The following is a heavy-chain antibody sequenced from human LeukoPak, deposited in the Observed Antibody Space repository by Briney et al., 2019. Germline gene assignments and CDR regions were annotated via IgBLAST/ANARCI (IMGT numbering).Heavy chain of an antibody. J-gene: IGHJ6*03. CDR1: GGTFSSYA. Sequence: SVKVSCKASGGTFSSYAINWVRQAPGQGLEWMGGIIPIFGTANSAQKFQGRVTITADESTSTAYMELSSLRSEDTAVYYCAREWRFQGSGSYYTPYYYMDVWGKGTTVTVSS. V-gene: IGHV1-69*13. CDR3: AREWRFQGSGSYYTPYYYMDV. D-gene: IGHD3-10*01. CDR2: IIPIFGTA.